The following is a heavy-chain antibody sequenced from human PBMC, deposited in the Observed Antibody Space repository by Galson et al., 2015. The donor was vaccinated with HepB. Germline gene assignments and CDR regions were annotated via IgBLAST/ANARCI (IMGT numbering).Heavy chain of an antibody. D-gene: IGHD3-10*01. CDR3: ARDWRAMVRGVTDLFDY. V-gene: IGHV3-33*01. J-gene: IGHJ4*02. CDR1: GFTFSSYG. CDR2: IWYDGSNK. Sequence: SLRLSCAASGFTFSSYGMHWVRQAPGKELEWVAVIWYDGSNKYYADSVKGRFTISRDNSKNTLYLQMNSLRAEDTAVYYCARDWRAMVRGVTDLFDYWGQGTLVTVSS.